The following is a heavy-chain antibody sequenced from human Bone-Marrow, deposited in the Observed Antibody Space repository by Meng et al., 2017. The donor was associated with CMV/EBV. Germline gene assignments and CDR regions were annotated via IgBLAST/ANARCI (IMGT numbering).Heavy chain of an antibody. D-gene: IGHD1-1*01. CDR3: ARNGQKTGTPSNY. CDR1: GFTFSDYY. CDR2: ISSSGSTI. J-gene: IGHJ4*02. V-gene: IGHV3-11*04. Sequence: GESLKISCAASGFTFSDYYMSWIRQAPGKGLEWVSYISSSGSTIYYADSVKGRFTISRDNAKKSLYLQMNSLRAEDTAVDYCARNGQKTGTPSNYWGQGTLVTVSS.